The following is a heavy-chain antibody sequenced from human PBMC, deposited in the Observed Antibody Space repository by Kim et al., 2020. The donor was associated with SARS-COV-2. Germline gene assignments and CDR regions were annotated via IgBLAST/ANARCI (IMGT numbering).Heavy chain of an antibody. J-gene: IGHJ4*02. CDR3: ARAGGYYGSGSYRIGGVDY. V-gene: IGHV3-30*04. D-gene: IGHD3-10*01. CDR2: ISYDGSNK. Sequence: GGSLRLFCAASGFTFSSYAMHWVRQAPGKGLEWVAVISYDGSNKYYADSVKGRFTISRDNSKNTLYLQMNSLRAEDTAVYYCARAGGYYGSGSYRIGGVDYWGQGTLVTVSS. CDR1: GFTFSSYA.